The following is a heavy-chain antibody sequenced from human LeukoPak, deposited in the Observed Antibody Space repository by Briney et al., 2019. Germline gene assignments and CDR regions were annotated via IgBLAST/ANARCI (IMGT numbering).Heavy chain of an antibody. V-gene: IGHV4-59*01. CDR1: GGSISGYY. Sequence: SETLSLTCTVSGGSISGYYWSWLRQPPGKGLEWVGYIYYSGNSSYNPSLKSRVTISVDTSKNQFSLRLTSVTAADTAVYYCARGSGSPDYWGQGALVTVSS. CDR2: IYYSGNS. D-gene: IGHD3-10*01. J-gene: IGHJ4*02. CDR3: ARGSGSPDY.